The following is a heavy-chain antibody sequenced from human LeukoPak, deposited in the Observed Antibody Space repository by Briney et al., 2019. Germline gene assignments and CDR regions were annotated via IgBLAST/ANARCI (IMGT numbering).Heavy chain of an antibody. D-gene: IGHD3-22*01. CDR3: ARGMGDYNYYDSSGYLSFDY. V-gene: IGHV1-18*01. CDR2: ISAYNGNT. CDR1: GYTFTSYG. J-gene: IGHJ4*02. Sequence: EASVKVSCKASGYTFTSYGISWVRQAPGQGLEWMGWISAYNGNTNYAQELQGRVTMTTDTSTSTAYMELRSLRSDDTAVYYCARGMGDYNYYDSSGYLSFDYWGQGTLVTVSS.